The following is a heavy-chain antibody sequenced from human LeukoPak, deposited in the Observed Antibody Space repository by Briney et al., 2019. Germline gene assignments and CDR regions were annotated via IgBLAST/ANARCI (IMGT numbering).Heavy chain of an antibody. CDR2: ISGSGGST. D-gene: IGHD1-26*01. V-gene: IGHV3-23*01. CDR3: AKDSYYQGAYYGMDV. CDR1: GFTFSSYA. Sequence: QAGGSLRLSCAASGFTFSSYAMSWVRQAPGKGLEWVSAISGSGGSTYYADSVKGRFTISRDNSKNTLYLQMNSLRAEDTAVYYCAKDSYYQGAYYGMDVWGQGTTVTVSS. J-gene: IGHJ6*02.